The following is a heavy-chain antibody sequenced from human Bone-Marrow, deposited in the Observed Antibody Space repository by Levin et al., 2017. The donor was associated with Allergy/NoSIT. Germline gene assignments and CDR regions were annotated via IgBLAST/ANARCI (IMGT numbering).Heavy chain of an antibody. Sequence: GGSLRLSCAASGFTFSNAWMSWVRQAPGKGLEWVGRIKSKTDGGTTDYAAPVKGRFTISRDDSKNTLYLQMNSLKTEDTAVYYCTTPVEGGGDCPSLYYFDYWGQGTLVTVSS. CDR2: IKSKTDGGTT. D-gene: IGHD2-21*02. J-gene: IGHJ4*02. CDR3: TTPVEGGGDCPSLYYFDY. CDR1: GFTFSNAW. V-gene: IGHV3-15*01.